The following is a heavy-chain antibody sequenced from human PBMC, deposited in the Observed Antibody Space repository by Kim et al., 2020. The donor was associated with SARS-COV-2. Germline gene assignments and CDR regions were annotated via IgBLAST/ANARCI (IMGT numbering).Heavy chain of an antibody. V-gene: IGHV1-69*13. CDR1: GGTFSSYA. J-gene: IGHJ6*02. CDR2: IIPIFGTA. Sequence: SVKVSCKASGGTFSSYAISWVRQAPGQGLEWMGGIIPIFGTAKYAQKFQGRVTITADESTNSAYIELGSLRSEDTAVYYCARDLRYYSYYGMDVWGQGTTVAVSS. CDR3: ARDLRYYSYYGMDV.